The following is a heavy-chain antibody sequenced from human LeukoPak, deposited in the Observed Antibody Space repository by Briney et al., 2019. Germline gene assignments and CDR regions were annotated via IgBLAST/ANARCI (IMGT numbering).Heavy chain of an antibody. V-gene: IGHV3-23*01. CDR3: ARDRGSYDFWSGISGYYYGMDV. J-gene: IGHJ6*02. D-gene: IGHD3-3*01. Sequence: GGSLRLSCAASGFTFSSSAMSWVRQAPGKGLEWVSAISNNGGYTYYADSVQGRFTISRDNSKSTLCLQMNSLRAEDTAVYYCARDRGSYDFWSGISGYYYGMDVWGQGTLVTVSS. CDR2: ISNNGGYT. CDR1: GFTFSSSA.